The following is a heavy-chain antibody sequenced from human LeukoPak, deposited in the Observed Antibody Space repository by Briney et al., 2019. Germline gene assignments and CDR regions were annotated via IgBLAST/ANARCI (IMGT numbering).Heavy chain of an antibody. J-gene: IGHJ4*02. CDR1: GASISSGGYY. CDR3: ARDGPTSVL. Sequence: SETLSLTCTVSGASISSGGYYWSWIRQQPGTGLEWLGYSHYSGTTYYNTSLKSRVAISVDTSKNQFSLKLSSVTAADTAVYYCARDGPTSVLWGQGTLVTVSS. CDR2: SHYSGTT. D-gene: IGHD1-1*01. V-gene: IGHV4-31*03.